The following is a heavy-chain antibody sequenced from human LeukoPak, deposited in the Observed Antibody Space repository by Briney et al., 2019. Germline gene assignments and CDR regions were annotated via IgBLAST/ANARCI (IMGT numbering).Heavy chain of an antibody. CDR3: ARAFSVVVPAATDY. D-gene: IGHD2-2*01. V-gene: IGHV3-33*08. CDR1: GFTFSTYG. J-gene: IGHJ4*02. Sequence: PGGSLRLSCSASGFTFSTYGMHWVRQAPGKGLEWVAVIWYDGNNKYYADSVKGRFTISRDNSKNTLYLQMNSLRAEDTAVYYCARAFSVVVPAATDYWGQGTLVTVSS. CDR2: IWYDGNNK.